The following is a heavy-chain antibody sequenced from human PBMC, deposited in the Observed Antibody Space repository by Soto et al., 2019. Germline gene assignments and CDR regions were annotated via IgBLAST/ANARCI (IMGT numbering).Heavy chain of an antibody. CDR1: VFTFRGYS. J-gene: IGHJ6*02. CDR3: ARPGDYAGMDV. CDR2: ISSSSSYI. D-gene: IGHD3-16*01. Sequence: WWSLRLSCSASVFTFRGYSMNWFRQAPGKGLEWVSSISSSSSYIYYADSVKGRFTISRDNAKNSLYLQMNSLRAEDTAVYYCARPGDYAGMDVWGQGTTVTVSS. V-gene: IGHV3-21*01.